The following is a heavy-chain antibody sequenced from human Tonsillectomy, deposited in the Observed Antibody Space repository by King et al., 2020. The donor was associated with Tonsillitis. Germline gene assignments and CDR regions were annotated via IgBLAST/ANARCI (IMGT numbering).Heavy chain of an antibody. V-gene: IGHV4-59*08. CDR2: IYYSGST. D-gene: IGHD4-11*01. Sequence: QLQESGPGLVKPSETLSLTCTVSGGPISSYYWSWIRPPPGKGLGWIGYIYYSGSTEYNPSLKSRATIPVDTSKNQFSLKLTSVTAADTAVYYCVRMTTVKGGFDYWGQGTLVTVSS. CDR3: VRMTTVKGGFDY. J-gene: IGHJ4*02. CDR1: GGPISSYY.